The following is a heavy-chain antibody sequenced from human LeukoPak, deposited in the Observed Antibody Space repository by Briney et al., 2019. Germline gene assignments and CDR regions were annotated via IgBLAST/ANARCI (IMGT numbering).Heavy chain of an antibody. Sequence: GGSLRLSCAASGFTFSSYAMSWVCQAPGKGLEWVSAISGSGGTTYYADSVKGRFTISRDNSKNTLYLQVNSLRAEDTAVYYCAKAREMATRGPLVYWGQGTLVTVSS. CDR3: AKAREMATRGPLVY. J-gene: IGHJ4*02. CDR1: GFTFSSYA. D-gene: IGHD5-24*01. V-gene: IGHV3-23*01. CDR2: ISGSGGTT.